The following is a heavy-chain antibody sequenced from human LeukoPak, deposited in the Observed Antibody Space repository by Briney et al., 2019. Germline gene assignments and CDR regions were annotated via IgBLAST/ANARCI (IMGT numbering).Heavy chain of an antibody. J-gene: IGHJ4*02. CDR2: VFPSGSA. D-gene: IGHD1/OR15-1a*01. V-gene: IGHV4-4*07. CDR1: GGSIDTYY. Sequence: PSETLSLTCTVSGGSIDTYYWSWIRQSAGKELEWIGRVFPSGSASYNPSLKSRVTMSGDTSKNQFSLKMRSVTAADTAVYYCARDVRQQRLAGGFDYWGQGILVTVSS. CDR3: ARDVRQQRLAGGFDY.